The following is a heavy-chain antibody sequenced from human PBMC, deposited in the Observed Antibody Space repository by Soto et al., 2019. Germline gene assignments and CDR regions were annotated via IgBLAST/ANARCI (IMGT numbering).Heavy chain of an antibody. CDR2: INEDGTKR. Sequence: EVQLVESGGGLVQSGGSLRLSCIASGFSLTQYWMSWVRQTPRKGLEWVAKINEDGTKRDYMESVEGRFTISRDNAKNSVSLQMXXXXXXXXXXXXXTXXXGRCSGGSXFFDSWGQXTXVTVSX. CDR3: TXXXGRCSGGSXFFDS. CDR1: GFSLTQYW. V-gene: IGHV3-7*01. J-gene: IGHJ4*02. D-gene: IGHD2-15*01.